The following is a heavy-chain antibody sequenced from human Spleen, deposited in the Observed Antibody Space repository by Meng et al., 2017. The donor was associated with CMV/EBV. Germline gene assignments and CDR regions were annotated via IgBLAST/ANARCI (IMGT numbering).Heavy chain of an antibody. CDR2: INPNPNRGGT. V-gene: IGHV1-2*02. CDR1: GYTFIGYY. D-gene: IGHD2-2*01. J-gene: IGHJ2*01. CDR3: ARVPFVVPAAILRHWYFDL. Sequence: ASVKVSCKASGYTFIGYYIHWVRQAPGQGLEWMGWINPNPNRGGTEYAQKFQGRVTMTTDTSTSTAYMELSSLRSDDTAVYYCARVPFVVPAAILRHWYFDLWGRGTLVTVSS.